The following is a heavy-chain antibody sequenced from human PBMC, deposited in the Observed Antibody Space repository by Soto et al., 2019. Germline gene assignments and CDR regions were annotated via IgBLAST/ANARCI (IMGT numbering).Heavy chain of an antibody. CDR2: ISPYTGNT. V-gene: IGHV1-18*04. D-gene: IGHD6-19*01. J-gene: IGHJ6*02. CDR1: GYTFTSYG. CDR3: AREKGKAVTGTDYYYGMDV. Sequence: QVKLVQSGAEVKRPGASLKVSCKASGYTFTSYGINWVRQAPGQGLEWMGWISPYTGNTNYAQEFQGRVTMTADTSTSTAYMELRRLRSDDTAVYYCAREKGKAVTGTDYYYGMDVWGQGTTVTVSS.